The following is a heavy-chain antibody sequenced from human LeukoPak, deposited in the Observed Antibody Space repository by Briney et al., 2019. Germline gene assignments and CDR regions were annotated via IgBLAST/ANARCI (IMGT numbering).Heavy chain of an antibody. J-gene: IGHJ4*02. CDR1: GFTSSSYW. CDR3: ASSSWAPYYFDY. Sequence: GGSLRLSCAASGFTSSSYWMSWVRQAPGKGLEWVANIKQDGSEKYYVDSVKGRFTISRDNAKNSLYLQMNSLRAEDTAVYYCASSSWAPYYFDYWGQGTLVTVSS. V-gene: IGHV3-7*01. D-gene: IGHD6-13*01. CDR2: IKQDGSEK.